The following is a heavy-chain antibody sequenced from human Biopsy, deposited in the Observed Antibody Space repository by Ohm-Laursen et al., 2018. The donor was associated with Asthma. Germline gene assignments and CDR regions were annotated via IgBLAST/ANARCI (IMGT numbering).Heavy chain of an antibody. D-gene: IGHD3-3*01. CDR3: AKERYYDFWSGYPI. J-gene: IGHJ3*02. Sequence: SLRLSCAAPGFTFGNFWMSWGRQTPGKGLGWVAVMSFDGRQTYYADSVKGRFTISRDNSKNTLYLQMNSLRAEDTAVYYCAKERYYDFWSGYPIWGQGTMVTVSS. CDR2: MSFDGRQT. CDR1: GFTFGNFW. V-gene: IGHV3-30*18.